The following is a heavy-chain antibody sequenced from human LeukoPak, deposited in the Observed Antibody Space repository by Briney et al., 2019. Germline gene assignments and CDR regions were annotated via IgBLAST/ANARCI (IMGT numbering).Heavy chain of an antibody. Sequence: GGSLRLSCAASGFTFSSYGMHWVRQDPGKGLEWVAFIRYDGSNKYYADSVKGRFTISRDNSKNTLYLQMNSLGAEDTAVYYCARVPAGVIGMKDAFDIWGQGTMVTVSS. CDR2: IRYDGSNK. CDR3: ARVPAGVIGMKDAFDI. CDR1: GFTFSSYG. D-gene: IGHD3-16*02. J-gene: IGHJ3*02. V-gene: IGHV3-30*02.